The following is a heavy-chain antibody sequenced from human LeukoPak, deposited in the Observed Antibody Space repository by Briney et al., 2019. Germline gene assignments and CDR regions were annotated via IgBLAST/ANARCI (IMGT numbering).Heavy chain of an antibody. Sequence: SETLSLTCTVSGGASISSQNWWSWVRQSPGKGLEWIGSIDQSGSTNYNPSLKSRVTISVDTSKNQFSLKLSSVTAADTAVYYCARAVAGPYYYYYMDVWGKGTTVTVSS. CDR2: IDQSGST. CDR1: GGASISSQNW. V-gene: IGHV4-4*02. J-gene: IGHJ6*03. CDR3: ARAVAGPYYYYYMDV. D-gene: IGHD6-19*01.